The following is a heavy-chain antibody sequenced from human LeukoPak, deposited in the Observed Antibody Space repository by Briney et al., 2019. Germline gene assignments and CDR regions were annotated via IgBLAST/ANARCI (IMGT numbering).Heavy chain of an antibody. CDR2: ISGSGGST. Sequence: GGSLRLSCAASGFTFSSYAMSWVRQAPEKGLEWVSAISGSGGSTYYADSVKGRFTISRDNSKNTLYLQMNSLRAEDTAVYYCAKDEPQSGSQGPDAFDIWGQGTMVTVSS. J-gene: IGHJ3*02. CDR1: GFTFSSYA. D-gene: IGHD3-3*01. V-gene: IGHV3-23*01. CDR3: AKDEPQSGSQGPDAFDI.